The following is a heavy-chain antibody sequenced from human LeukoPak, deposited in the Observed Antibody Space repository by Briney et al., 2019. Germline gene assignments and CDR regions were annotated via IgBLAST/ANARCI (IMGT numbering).Heavy chain of an antibody. J-gene: IGHJ4*02. CDR2: INSGGDT. D-gene: IGHD2-21*01. CDR1: GFSVSDKH. CDR3: VMAPPGD. V-gene: IGHV3-53*01. Sequence: GGTLRLSCAVSGFSVSDKHMAWVRQAPGKGLKWASVINSGGDTNYADSVKGRFTISRDISKNTVFLQMDNLSSDDTAVYYCVMAPPGDWGLGTLVTVSS.